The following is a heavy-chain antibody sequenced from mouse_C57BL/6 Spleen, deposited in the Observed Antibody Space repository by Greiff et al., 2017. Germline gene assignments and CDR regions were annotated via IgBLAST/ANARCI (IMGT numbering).Heavy chain of an antibody. Sequence: QVQLQQSGAELVRPGASVKLSCKASGYTFTDYYINWVKQRPGQGLEWIARIYPGSGNTYYNEKFKGKATLTAEKSSSTAYMQLSSLTSEDSAVYFCARYSYGDYYAMDYWGQGTSVTVSS. CDR1: GYTFTDYY. V-gene: IGHV1-76*01. J-gene: IGHJ4*01. D-gene: IGHD1-1*02. CDR2: IYPGSGNT. CDR3: ARYSYGDYYAMDY.